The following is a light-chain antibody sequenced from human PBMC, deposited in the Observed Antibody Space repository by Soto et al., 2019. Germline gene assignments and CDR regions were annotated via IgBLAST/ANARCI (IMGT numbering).Light chain of an antibody. CDR1: QSISTY. V-gene: IGKV1-39*01. Sequence: DILMTQSPSSLSASVGDSVTITCRASQSISTYLNWYQQKLGKAPNLPIYDSSTLQSGFPSRFSGSGSWTDFTLTISYLQPEDFATYFCQHSYNTPRTFGQGTKVEV. CDR2: DSS. CDR3: QHSYNTPRT. J-gene: IGKJ1*01.